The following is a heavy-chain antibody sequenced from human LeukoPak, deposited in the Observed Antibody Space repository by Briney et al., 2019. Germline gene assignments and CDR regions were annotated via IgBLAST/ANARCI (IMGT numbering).Heavy chain of an antibody. J-gene: IGHJ4*02. V-gene: IGHV3-7*05. Sequence: GGSLRLSCVVSEFAFSSYWMTWVRQAPGKGLEWVANIRQDGSARYYADSVKGRFTISRDNAKNSLYLQMNSLRAEDTAMYYCARAGYCSGGSCYGSDYWGQGTLVSVSS. D-gene: IGHD2-15*01. CDR3: ARAGYCSGGSCYGSDY. CDR1: EFAFSSYW. CDR2: IRQDGSAR.